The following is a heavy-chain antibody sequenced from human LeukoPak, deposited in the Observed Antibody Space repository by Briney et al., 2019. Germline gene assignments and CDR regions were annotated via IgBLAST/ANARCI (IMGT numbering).Heavy chain of an antibody. CDR3: ARGLARYYFDY. CDR1: GFTFSSYS. J-gene: IGHJ4*02. Sequence: GGSLRLSCAASGFTFSSYSMNWVRQAPGKGLEWVSYISSSSSTIYYADSVKGRFTISRDNAKNSLYLQINSLRAEDTAVYYCARGLARYYFDYWGQGTLVTVSS. CDR2: ISSSSSTI. V-gene: IGHV3-48*01.